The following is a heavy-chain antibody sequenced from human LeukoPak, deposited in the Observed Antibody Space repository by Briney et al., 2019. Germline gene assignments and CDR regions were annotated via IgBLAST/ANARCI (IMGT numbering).Heavy chain of an antibody. CDR1: GGSISSYY. CDR3: ARDDGYYGSGSYSY. V-gene: IGHV4-59*01. D-gene: IGHD3-10*01. CDR2: IYYSGST. Sequence: PSETLSLTCTVSGGSISSYYWSWIRQPPGKGLEWIGYIYYSGSTNYNPSLKSRVTISVDTSKSQFSLKLSSVTAADTAVYYCARDDGYYGSGSYSYWGQGTLVTVSS. J-gene: IGHJ4*02.